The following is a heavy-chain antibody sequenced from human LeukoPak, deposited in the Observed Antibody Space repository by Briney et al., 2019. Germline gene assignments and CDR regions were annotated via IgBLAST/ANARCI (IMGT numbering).Heavy chain of an antibody. CDR3: ARDWAHGSFDY. J-gene: IGHJ4*02. Sequence: ASVKVSCKGSGYTFIGYSMHWVRQAPGQGPEWLGMVNPSSGSATYAQKFQGSVTMTRDTSTTTLYMELSSLRSEDTAVYYCARDWAHGSFDYWGQGTPVIVSS. CDR2: VNPSSGSA. CDR1: GYTFIGYS. D-gene: IGHD3-10*01. V-gene: IGHV1-46*01.